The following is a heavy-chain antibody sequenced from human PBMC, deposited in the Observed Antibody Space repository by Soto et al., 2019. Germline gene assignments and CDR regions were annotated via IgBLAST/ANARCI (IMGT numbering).Heavy chain of an antibody. J-gene: IGHJ5*02. D-gene: IGHD6-6*01. CDR2: IIPIFGTA. CDR1: GGTFSSYA. CDR3: ARVGLEYSSASGWFDP. V-gene: IGHV1-69*12. Sequence: QVQLVQSGAEVKKPGSSVKVSCKASGGTFSSYAISWVRQAPGQGLEWMGGIIPIFGTANYAQKFQGRVTSTADESTSTAYMELSSLRSEDTAVYYCARVGLEYSSASGWFDPWGQGTLVTVSS.